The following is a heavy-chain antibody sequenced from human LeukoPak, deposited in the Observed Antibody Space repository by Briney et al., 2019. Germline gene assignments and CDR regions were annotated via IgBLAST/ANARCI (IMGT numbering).Heavy chain of an antibody. CDR1: GFTFSSYW. Sequence: PGGSLRLSCAASGFTFSSYWMHWVRQAPGKGLVWVSRINSDGSSTSYADSVKGRFTISRDNAKNTLYLQMNSLRAEDTAVYYCARGFTIFGVVITYYFDYWGQGTLVTVSS. D-gene: IGHD3-3*01. J-gene: IGHJ4*02. CDR3: ARGFTIFGVVITYYFDY. CDR2: INSDGSST. V-gene: IGHV3-74*01.